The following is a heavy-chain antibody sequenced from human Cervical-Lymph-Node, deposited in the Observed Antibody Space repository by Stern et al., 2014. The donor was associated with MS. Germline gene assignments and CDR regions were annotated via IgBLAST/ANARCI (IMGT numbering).Heavy chain of an antibody. D-gene: IGHD3-22*01. Sequence: EVQLLQSGGAVVQPGGSLRLSCAASGFIFPDYSMHWVRQAPGRGLEWVSLINWDGGRTYYADSVKGRFTISRDNSKNSLYLQMDSLTPDDTGFYYCTKSLHYDSSGHYYQSNGGIEYWGQGTLVTVSS. CDR3: TKSLHYDSSGHYYQSNGGIEY. CDR1: GFIFPDYS. V-gene: IGHV3-43*01. CDR2: INWDGGRT. J-gene: IGHJ4*02.